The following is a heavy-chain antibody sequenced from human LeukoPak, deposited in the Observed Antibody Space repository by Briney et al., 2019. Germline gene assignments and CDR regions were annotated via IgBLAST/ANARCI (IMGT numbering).Heavy chain of an antibody. J-gene: IGHJ4*02. CDR2: ISHDGTR. V-gene: IGHV4-4*02. D-gene: IGHD2-2*01. CDR3: TRESRPFCPFAF. CDR1: GGSIDITNY. Sequence: PSETLSLTCGVSGGSIDITNYWSWVRQAPGKGLEWIGDISHDGTRNYNPSLRSRVAMSFDRANNYFSLSVKAVTAADTALYYCTRESRPFCPFAFWGQGVMVTVSS.